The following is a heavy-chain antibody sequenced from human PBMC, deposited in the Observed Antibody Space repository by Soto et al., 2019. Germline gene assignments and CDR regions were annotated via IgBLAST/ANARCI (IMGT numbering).Heavy chain of an antibody. CDR1: RYSFMDAG. CDR3: STALRRDSALGAY. CDR2: IRSNADGGAA. Sequence: GRPIKLSISTSRYSFMDAGMSWVRQSAGKGLQWIGRIRSNADGGAADLAAPVRGRFSISRDDSTDTLYLQLNSLQLDDTAVYFCSTALRRDSALGAYWGQGTLVTVSS. J-gene: IGHJ4*02. V-gene: IGHV3-15*01. D-gene: IGHD3-16*01.